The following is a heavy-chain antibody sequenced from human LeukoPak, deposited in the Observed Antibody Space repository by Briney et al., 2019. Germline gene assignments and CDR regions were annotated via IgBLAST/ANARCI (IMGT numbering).Heavy chain of an antibody. V-gene: IGHV1-24*01. CDR2: LGPENGEA. D-gene: IGHD2-2*02. J-gene: IGHJ5*02. CDR1: GYTLTELA. Sequence: GASVNVSCKVSGYTLTELAMHSGRQAPRTGREWRGGLGPENGEAIHAQKFQGRVTMTEDTSTEPASMELTSLRSEYTAVYYCATEYCSSNSCYTNWFDPWGQGTLVTVSS. CDR3: ATEYCSSNSCYTNWFDP.